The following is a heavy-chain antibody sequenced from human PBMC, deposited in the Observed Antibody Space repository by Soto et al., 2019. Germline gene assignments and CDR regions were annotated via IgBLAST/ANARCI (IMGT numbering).Heavy chain of an antibody. J-gene: IGHJ3*02. V-gene: IGHV3-33*01. CDR2: IWYDGSNK. D-gene: IGHD3-10*01. CDR1: GFTFSSYG. CDR3: ARDGSGDRHAFDI. Sequence: QVQLVESGGGVVQPGRSLRLSCAASGFTFSSYGMHWAHQAPGKGLEWVAVIWYDGSNKYYADSVEGRFTISRDNSKNTLYLQMNSLRVEDTAVYYCARDGSGDRHAFDIWGQGTMVTVSA.